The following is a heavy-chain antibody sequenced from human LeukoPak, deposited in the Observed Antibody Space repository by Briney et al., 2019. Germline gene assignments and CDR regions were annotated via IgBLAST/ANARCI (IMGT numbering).Heavy chain of an antibody. CDR1: GFTLSSYE. V-gene: IGHV3-48*03. CDR3: AELGITMIGGV. Sequence: GRSLRPSCAASGFTLSSYEINWVRQAPGKGLEWVSYISSSGSTIYYADSVKGRFTISRDNAKNSLYLQMNSLRAEDTAVYYCAELGITMIGGVWGKGTTVTISS. CDR2: ISSSGSTI. D-gene: IGHD3-10*02. J-gene: IGHJ6*04.